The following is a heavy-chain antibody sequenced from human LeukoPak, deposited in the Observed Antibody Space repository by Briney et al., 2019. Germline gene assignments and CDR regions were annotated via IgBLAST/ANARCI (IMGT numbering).Heavy chain of an antibody. D-gene: IGHD1-26*01. CDR3: ASAERRWEDPRSGDYFDY. CDR1: GFTFSSYS. CDR2: ISSSSAYV. Sequence: GGSLRLSCAASGFTFSSYSMKWVRQAPGKGLEWVSSISSSSAYVHYADSVKGRFTISRDNAKNSLYLQMNSLRAEDMAVYYCASAERRWEDPRSGDYFDYWGQGTLVTVSS. J-gene: IGHJ4*02. V-gene: IGHV3-21*01.